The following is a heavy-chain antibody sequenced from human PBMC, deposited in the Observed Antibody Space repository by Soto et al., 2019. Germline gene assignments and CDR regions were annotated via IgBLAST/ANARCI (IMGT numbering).Heavy chain of an antibody. CDR1: GGSISSSSYY. V-gene: IGHV4-61*05. J-gene: IGHJ4*02. D-gene: IGHD7-27*01. CDR2: IYYSGST. Sequence: QLQLQESGPGLVKPSETLSLTCTVSGGSISSSSYYWGWIRQPPGKGLEWIGYIYYSGSTNYNPSLKSRVTISVDTSKNQFSLKLSSVTAADTAVYYCARRWGRTFDYWGQGTLVTVSS. CDR3: ARRWGRTFDY.